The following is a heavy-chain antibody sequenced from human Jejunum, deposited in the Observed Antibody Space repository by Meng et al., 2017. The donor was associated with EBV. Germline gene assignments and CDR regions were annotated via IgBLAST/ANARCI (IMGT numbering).Heavy chain of an antibody. J-gene: IGHJ4*02. CDR2: IYRGGSA. Sequence: EVPLVGSGGGLIQPGGSLRLSCAASGFTVSSNYMSWVRQAPGKGLEWVSVIYRGGSAFYADSVKGRFTISRDISKNTLYLQMNSLRAEDTAVYYCAGKYGGDSWGQGTLVTVSS. V-gene: IGHV3-53*01. D-gene: IGHD2-8*01. CDR1: GFTVSSNY. CDR3: AGKYGGDS.